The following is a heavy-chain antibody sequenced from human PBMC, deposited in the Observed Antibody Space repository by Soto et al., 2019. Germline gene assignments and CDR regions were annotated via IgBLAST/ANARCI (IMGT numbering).Heavy chain of an antibody. Sequence: PGGPLRFSCAASGFTFSSYAMSWVRQAPGKGLEWVSAISGSGGSTYSADSVKGRFTISRDNSKNTPYLQMNSLRAEGTAVYYCANLLGALMTTWGQGTLVTVS. CDR3: ANLLGALMTT. CDR2: ISGSGGST. V-gene: IGHV3-23*01. J-gene: IGHJ4*02. D-gene: IGHD3-16*01. CDR1: GFTFSSYA.